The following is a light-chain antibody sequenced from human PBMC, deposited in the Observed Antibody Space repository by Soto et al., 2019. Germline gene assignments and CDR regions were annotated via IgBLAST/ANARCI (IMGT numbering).Light chain of an antibody. CDR3: QQYNNYSGT. Sequence: DIQMTQSPSTLSASVGDRVTITCRASQSVNSWLAWYQQKPGKAPKLLIYKASNLENGVPSRFSGSGSGTEFTLTISGLQPDDLAYYYCQQYNNYSGTFGQGTKVEIK. J-gene: IGKJ1*01. V-gene: IGKV1-5*03. CDR2: KAS. CDR1: QSVNSW.